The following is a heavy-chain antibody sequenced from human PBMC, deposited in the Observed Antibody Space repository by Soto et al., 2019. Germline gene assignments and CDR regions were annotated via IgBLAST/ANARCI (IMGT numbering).Heavy chain of an antibody. Sequence: GGSLRLSCAVSGFTFSAYWMHWVRQVPGKGLIWVSRISDDGSTTTYADSVKGRFTISRDNAKNTLYLQMNSLRADDTGLYYCTRGPRVSSTGTGAHWGQGTLVTVSS. CDR2: ISDDGSTT. V-gene: IGHV3-74*01. CDR1: GFTFSAYW. J-gene: IGHJ4*02. D-gene: IGHD1-1*01. CDR3: TRGPRVSSTGTGAH.